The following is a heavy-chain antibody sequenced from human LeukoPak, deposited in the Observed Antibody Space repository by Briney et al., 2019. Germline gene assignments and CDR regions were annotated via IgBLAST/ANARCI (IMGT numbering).Heavy chain of an antibody. CDR2: IYYSGST. CDR1: GGSISSSSYY. CDR3: ARQHWPRGFDY. Sequence: PSETLSHTCTVPGGSISSSSYYSGRIRKPPGKGLELIGSIYYSGSTYYNPSLKSRVTISVDTSKSQCSLELSSVTAADTAVYYCARQHWPRGFDYWGQGTLVTVSS. V-gene: IGHV4-39*01. D-gene: IGHD3-10*01. J-gene: IGHJ4*02.